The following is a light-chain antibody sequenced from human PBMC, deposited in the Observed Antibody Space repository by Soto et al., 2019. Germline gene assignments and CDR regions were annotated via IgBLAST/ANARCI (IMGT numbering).Light chain of an antibody. J-gene: IGKJ5*01. CDR3: QQYDDWPLT. Sequence: EVVMTQSPGTLSVSPGGRATLSCRASQSLTTNLAWYQQTPGQAPRLLIHDASTRATGIPARFSGSGSGTEFTLTISSLQSEDFAVYYCQQYDDWPLTFGQGTRLEIK. V-gene: IGKV3-15*01. CDR2: DAS. CDR1: QSLTTN.